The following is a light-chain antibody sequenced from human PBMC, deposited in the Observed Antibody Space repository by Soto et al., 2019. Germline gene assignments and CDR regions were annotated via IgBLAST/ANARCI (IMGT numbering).Light chain of an antibody. CDR2: EVT. Sequence: QSALTQPPSASGSRGQSVTISCTGTSVDINYVSWFQQHPGKAPKLIICEVTKRPSGVPDRFSGSKSGNTASLTVSGLQDDDAADYYCSSYAGRDIWVFGGGTKLTVL. J-gene: IGLJ3*02. V-gene: IGLV2-8*01. CDR1: SVDINY. CDR3: SSYAGRDIWV.